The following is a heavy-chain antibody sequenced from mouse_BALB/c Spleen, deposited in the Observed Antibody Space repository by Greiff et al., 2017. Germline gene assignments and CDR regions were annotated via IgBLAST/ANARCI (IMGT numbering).Heavy chain of an antibody. CDR2: ISSGGGNT. Sequence: EVQGVESGGGLVKPGGSLKLSCAASGFTFSSYTMSWVRQTPEKRLEWVATISSGGGNTYYPDSVKGRFTISRDNAKNNLYLQMSSLRSEDTALYYCARSPGRGWFAYWGQGTLVTVSA. J-gene: IGHJ3*01. CDR1: GFTFSSYT. V-gene: IGHV5-9*03. CDR3: ARSPGRGWFAY.